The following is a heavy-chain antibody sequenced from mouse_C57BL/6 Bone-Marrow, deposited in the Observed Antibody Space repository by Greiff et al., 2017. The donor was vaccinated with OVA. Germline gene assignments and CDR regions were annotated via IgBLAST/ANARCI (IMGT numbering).Heavy chain of an antibody. V-gene: IGHV1-15*01. Sequence: QVQLQQSGAELVRPGASVTLSCKASGYTFTDYEMHWVKQTPVHGLEWIGAIDPETGGTAYNQKFKGKAILTADKSSSTAYMELRSLTSEDSAVYYCTRSLYYYGSRGAYWGQGTLVTVSA. D-gene: IGHD1-1*01. CDR3: TRSLYYYGSRGAY. J-gene: IGHJ3*01. CDR1: GYTFTDYE. CDR2: IDPETGGT.